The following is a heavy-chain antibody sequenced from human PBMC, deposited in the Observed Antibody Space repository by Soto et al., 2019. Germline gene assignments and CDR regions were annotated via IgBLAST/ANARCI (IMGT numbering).Heavy chain of an antibody. CDR1: GFTFSSYA. V-gene: IGHV3-23*01. CDR2: ISGSGGST. D-gene: IGHD3-10*01. Sequence: GGSLRLSCAASGFTFSSYAMSWVRQAPGKGLEWVSAISGSGGSTYYADSVKGRFTISRDNSKNTLYLQMNSLRAEDTAVYYCAKLMGPINSMVRGVSDASGQGTLVTVSS. J-gene: IGHJ5*02. CDR3: AKLMGPINSMVRGVSDA.